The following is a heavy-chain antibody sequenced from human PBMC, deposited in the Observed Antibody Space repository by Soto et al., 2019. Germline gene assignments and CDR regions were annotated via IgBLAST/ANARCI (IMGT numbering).Heavy chain of an antibody. V-gene: IGHV1-18*01. CDR1: RYSFTSYG. CDR3: ARAWAPCSGGSCYYPYFDY. J-gene: IGHJ4*02. Sequence: ASVKVSCKASRYSFTSYGISWVRQAPGQGLEWMGWISAYNGNTNYAQKLQGRVTMTTDTSTSTAYMELRSLRSDDTAVYYCARAWAPCSGGSCYYPYFDYWGQGTLVTVSS. CDR2: ISAYNGNT. D-gene: IGHD2-15*01.